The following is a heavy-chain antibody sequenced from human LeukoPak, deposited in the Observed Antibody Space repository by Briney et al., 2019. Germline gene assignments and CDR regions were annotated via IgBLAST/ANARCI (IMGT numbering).Heavy chain of an antibody. V-gene: IGHV4-59*01. D-gene: IGHD2-21*02. CDR2: IYYSGST. CDR3: ARDFLTDGYYYYGMDV. CDR1: GGSISSSY. J-gene: IGHJ6*02. Sequence: PSETLSLTCTVSGGSISSSYWGWIRQPPGKGLEWIGYIYYSGSTNYNPSLKSRVTISVDTSKNQFSLKLSSVTAADTAVYYCARDFLTDGYYYYGMDVWGQGTTVTVSS.